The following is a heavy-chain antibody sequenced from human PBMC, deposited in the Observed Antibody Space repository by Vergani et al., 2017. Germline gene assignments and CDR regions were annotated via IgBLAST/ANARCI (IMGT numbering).Heavy chain of an antibody. CDR2: ISWNSGSI. D-gene: IGHD6-6*01. J-gene: IGHJ4*02. CDR3: AKDAGYSSSSEPFDY. V-gene: IGHV3-9*01. CDR1: GFTFDDYA. Sequence: EVQLVESGGGLIQPGGSLRLSCAASGFTFDDYAMHWVRQAPGKGLEWVSGISWNSGSIGYADSVKGRFTISRDNAKNSLYLQMNSLRAEDTALYYCAKDAGYSSSSEPFDYWGQGTLVTVSS.